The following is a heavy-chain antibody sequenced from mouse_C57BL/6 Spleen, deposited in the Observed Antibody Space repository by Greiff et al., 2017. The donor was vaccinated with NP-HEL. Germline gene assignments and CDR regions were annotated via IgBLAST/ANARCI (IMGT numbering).Heavy chain of an antibody. CDR2: INPNNGGT. CDR1: GYTFTDYY. CDR3: ATYYEGGYYYAMDY. D-gene: IGHD2-10*01. Sequence: VQLQQSGPELVKPGASVKISCKASGYTFTDYYMNWVKQSHGKSLEWIGDINPNNGGTSYNQKFKGKATLTVDKSSSTAYMELRSLTSEDSAVYYCATYYEGGYYYAMDYWGQGTSVTVSS. V-gene: IGHV1-26*01. J-gene: IGHJ4*01.